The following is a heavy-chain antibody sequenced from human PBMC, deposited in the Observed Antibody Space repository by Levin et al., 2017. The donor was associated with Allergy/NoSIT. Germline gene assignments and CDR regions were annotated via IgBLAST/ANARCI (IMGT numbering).Heavy chain of an antibody. Sequence: QPGGSLRLSCAASGFAFSRYWMTWVRQAPGKGLEWVAKIKQDGSEIFYVDSVRGRFTISRDNAKNSLYLQMNSLRAEDTAVYYCAAVVTIWAIDYWGQGTLVTVSS. CDR3: AAVVTIWAIDY. V-gene: IGHV3-7*02. CDR1: GFAFSRYW. D-gene: IGHD3-3*01. CDR2: IKQDGSEI. J-gene: IGHJ4*02.